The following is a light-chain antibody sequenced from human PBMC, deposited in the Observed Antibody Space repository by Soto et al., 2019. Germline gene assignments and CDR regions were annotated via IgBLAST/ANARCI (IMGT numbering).Light chain of an antibody. CDR3: QQYDDSIT. CDR1: QSVSSSY. J-gene: IGKJ5*01. CDR2: GAS. Sequence: DIVLTQSPDTLSLSPGESATISCRASQSVSSSYLAWYQQKPGRAPRLLIYGASNRATGIPDRFSGSGSGTDFTLTISRLEPEDFAVYYCQQYDDSITFGQGTRLEIE. V-gene: IGKV3-20*01.